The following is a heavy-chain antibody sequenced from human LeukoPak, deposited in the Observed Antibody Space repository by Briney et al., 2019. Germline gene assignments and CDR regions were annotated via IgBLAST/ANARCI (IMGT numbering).Heavy chain of an antibody. CDR3: AREGPNYYGSGSHPPNYYYYYGMDV. V-gene: IGHV3-7*01. CDR2: VKQDGSEK. D-gene: IGHD3-10*01. J-gene: IGHJ6*02. CDR1: GFTFSSYW. Sequence: GGSLRLSCAASGFTFSSYWMSWVRQAPGKGLEWVANVKQDGSEKYYVDSVKGRFTISRDNAKNSLYLQMNSLRAEDTAVYYCAREGPNYYGSGSHPPNYYYYYGMDVWGQGTTVTVSS.